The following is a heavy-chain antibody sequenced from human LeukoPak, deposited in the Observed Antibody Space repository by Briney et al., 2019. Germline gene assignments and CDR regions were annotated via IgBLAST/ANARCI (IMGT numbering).Heavy chain of an antibody. CDR2: ITRGGGST. J-gene: IGHJ4*02. D-gene: IGHD1-26*01. CDR3: AKHRCGNCAFDY. Sequence: GGSLRLSCAASGFTFSTCGMSWVRQAPGKGLEWVSVITRGGGSTYNADSVKGRFTISRDNSRNTLYLQMNSLRAEDTAVYYCAKHRCGNCAFDYWGQGTLVTVSS. CDR1: GFTFSTCG. V-gene: IGHV3-23*01.